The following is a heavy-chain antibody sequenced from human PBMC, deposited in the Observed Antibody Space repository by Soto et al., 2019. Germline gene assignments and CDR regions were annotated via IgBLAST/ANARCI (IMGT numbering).Heavy chain of an antibody. J-gene: IGHJ6*02. D-gene: IGHD6-19*01. V-gene: IGHV4-59*01. CDR3: ARGAVAGDYYYYYGMDV. Sequence: SETLSLTCTVSGGFIISDYWIWIRQPPGQGLEWIGYIYYSGSTNYNPSLRSRVTISLDTSKKQFSLKLSSVTAADTAVYYCARGAVAGDYYYYYGMDVWGQGTTVTVSS. CDR1: GGFIISDY. CDR2: IYYSGST.